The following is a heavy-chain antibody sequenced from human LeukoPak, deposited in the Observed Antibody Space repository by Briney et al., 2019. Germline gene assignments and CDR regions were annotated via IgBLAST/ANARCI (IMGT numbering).Heavy chain of an antibody. Sequence: ASLKVCCKASGYTFTDYYMHWVRQARGQRLEWVGRINPNSGGTNYAQKFQGRVTMTRDTSIRTAYMELSRLRSADPAVYSCARDPTRGVGYYYYYMDVWGKGTTVTVSS. CDR1: GYTFTDYY. CDR3: ARDPTRGVGYYYYYMDV. D-gene: IGHD2-8*01. CDR2: INPNSGGT. V-gene: IGHV1-2*06. J-gene: IGHJ6*03.